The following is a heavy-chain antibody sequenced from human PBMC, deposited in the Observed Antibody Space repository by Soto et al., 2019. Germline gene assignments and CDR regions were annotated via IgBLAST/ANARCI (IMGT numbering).Heavy chain of an antibody. D-gene: IGHD3-10*01. J-gene: IGHJ3*02. CDR1: GFSLSNARMG. V-gene: IGHV2-26*01. CDR2: IFSNDEK. Sequence: QVPLKESGPVLVKPTETLTLTCTVSGFSLSNARMGVSWIRQPPGKALEWLAHIFSNDEKSYSTSLKSRLTISKDTSKRQVVLTMTNMHPVETATYYCALSAAIYGSVPWLAFDIWGQGTMVTVSS. CDR3: ALSAAIYGSVPWLAFDI.